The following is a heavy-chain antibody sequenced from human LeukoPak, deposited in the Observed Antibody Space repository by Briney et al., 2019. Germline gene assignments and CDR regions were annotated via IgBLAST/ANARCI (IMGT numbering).Heavy chain of an antibody. V-gene: IGHV1-8*01. CDR3: ARAASYSSSGKTRKNYYFHY. CDR2: MNPNSGNT. D-gene: IGHD6-13*01. CDR1: GYTFTSYD. Sequence: ASVKVSCKASGYTFTSYDINWVRQATGQGLEWMGWMNPNSGNTGYAQKFQGRVTMTRNTSISPAYMELSSLRSEDTAVYYCARAASYSSSGKTRKNYYFHYWGQGTLVTVSS. J-gene: IGHJ4*02.